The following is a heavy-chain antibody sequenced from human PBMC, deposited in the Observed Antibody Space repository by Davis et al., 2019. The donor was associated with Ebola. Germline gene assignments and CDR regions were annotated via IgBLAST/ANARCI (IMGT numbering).Heavy chain of an antibody. Sequence: GESLKISCKGSGYSFTSYWIGWVRQMPGKGLEWMGIIYPGDSDTRYSPSFQGQVTISADKSISTAYLQWSSLKASDTAMYYCARLIHSYYYDSSGHLGAFDYWGQGTLVTVSS. CDR2: IYPGDSDT. D-gene: IGHD3-22*01. V-gene: IGHV5-51*01. CDR3: ARLIHSYYYDSSGHLGAFDY. J-gene: IGHJ4*02. CDR1: GYSFTSYW.